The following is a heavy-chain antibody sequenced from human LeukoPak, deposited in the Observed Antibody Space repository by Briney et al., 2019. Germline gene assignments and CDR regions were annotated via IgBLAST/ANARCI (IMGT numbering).Heavy chain of an antibody. CDR1: GGSISSGGYS. J-gene: IGHJ4*02. CDR3: ARGLPLTHYYDSSGYSKPFDY. CDR2: IYHSGST. V-gene: IGHV4-30-2*01. D-gene: IGHD3-22*01. Sequence: PSETLSLTCAVSGGSISSGGYSWSWIRQPPGKGLEWIGYIYHSGSTYYNPSLKSRVTISVDRSKNQFSLKLSSVTAADTAVYYCARGLPLTHYYDSSGYSKPFDYWGQGTLVTVSS.